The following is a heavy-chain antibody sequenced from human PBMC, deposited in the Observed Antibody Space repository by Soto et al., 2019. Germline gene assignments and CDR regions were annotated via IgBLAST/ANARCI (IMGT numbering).Heavy chain of an antibody. D-gene: IGHD3-3*01. V-gene: IGHV1-2*02. CDR2: INPNSGVT. J-gene: IGHJ5*02. CDR3: ARGGGTILAPLP. CDR1: GYTFTGYF. Sequence: ASVKVSWKASGYTFTGYFMHWVRQAPGQGLEWMGYINPNSGVTKYAQKFQGRVTLTRDASINTAYMEMTMLTSDDTAVYYRARGGGTILAPLPWGQGTLVTVSS.